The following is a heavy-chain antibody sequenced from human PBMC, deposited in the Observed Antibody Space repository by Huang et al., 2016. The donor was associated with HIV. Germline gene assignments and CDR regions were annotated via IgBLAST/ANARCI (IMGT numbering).Heavy chain of an antibody. CDR2: LNHRGRS. J-gene: IGHJ4*02. CDR3: ARPRMTATSSDSTWSFFDS. CDR1: GGSLSDPY. V-gene: IGHV4-34*02. Sequence: QVQLQQWGAGLLKPSGALSLKCAVYGGSLSDPYWTWIRLSPGKRLEWIGELNHRGRSTYNPALRSRVTMSVDRSKNQFSLNLTSLTAADTAVYYCARPRMTATSSDSTWSFFDSWGQGTLVIVSS. D-gene: IGHD2-21*02.